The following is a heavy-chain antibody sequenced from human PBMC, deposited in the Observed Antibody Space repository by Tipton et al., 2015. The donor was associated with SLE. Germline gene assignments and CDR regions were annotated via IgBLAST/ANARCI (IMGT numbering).Heavy chain of an antibody. J-gene: IGHJ4*02. D-gene: IGHD1-26*01. Sequence: TLSLTCTVSGGSISGYYWSWIRQPAGKGLEWIGRVYSSGSTIYNPSTKSRITLSLDTSKNQFYLRVNSVTAADTAVYYCARGGGSYYDYWGQGTLVTVSS. CDR3: ARGGGSYYDY. CDR2: VYSSGST. CDR1: GGSISGYY. V-gene: IGHV4-4*07.